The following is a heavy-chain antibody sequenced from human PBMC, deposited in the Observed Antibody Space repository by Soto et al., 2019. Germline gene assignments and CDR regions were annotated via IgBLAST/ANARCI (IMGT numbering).Heavy chain of an antibody. J-gene: IGHJ6*02. CDR3: ARVKGVRGFFPHTAAESYYNMDV. Sequence: QVQLVQSGAEVKKPGASVKVSCNASGYTFSSYGISWVRQAPGQGLDWMAWISAYNGKTNFAQRLQGRVTLTTDTSTSSAYMELRSLRSDDTSVYFCARVKGVRGFFPHTAAESYYNMDVCGQGTTVTVSS. D-gene: IGHD3-10*01. CDR1: GYTFSSYG. CDR2: ISAYNGKT. V-gene: IGHV1-18*01.